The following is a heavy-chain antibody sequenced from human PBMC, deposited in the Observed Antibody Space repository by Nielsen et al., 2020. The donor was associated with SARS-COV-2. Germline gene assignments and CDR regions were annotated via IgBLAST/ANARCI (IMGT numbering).Heavy chain of an antibody. CDR3: ANRGHYYDGSGYYFDY. Sequence: GGSLRLSCAASGFTFSSYGMHWVRQAPGKGLEWVAVISYDGSNKYYADSVKGRFTISRDNSKNMLYLQMNSLRADDTAVYYCANRGHYYDGSGYYFDYWGQGTLVTVSS. J-gene: IGHJ4*02. V-gene: IGHV3-33*05. D-gene: IGHD3-22*01. CDR2: ISYDGSNK. CDR1: GFTFSSYG.